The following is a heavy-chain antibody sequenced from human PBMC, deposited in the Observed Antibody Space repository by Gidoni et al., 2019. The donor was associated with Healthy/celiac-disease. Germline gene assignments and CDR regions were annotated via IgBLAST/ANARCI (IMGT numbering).Heavy chain of an antibody. Sequence: EVQLVESGGGLVKPGGSLRLSCAASGFTFSSYSMNWVRQAPGKGLEWVSSISSSSSYIYYADSVKGRFTISRDNAKNSLYLQMNSLRAEDTAVYYCARDHIQAAAGIDYGMDVWGQGTTVTVSS. V-gene: IGHV3-21*01. D-gene: IGHD6-13*01. CDR3: ARDHIQAAAGIDYGMDV. J-gene: IGHJ6*02. CDR2: ISSSSSYI. CDR1: GFTFSSYS.